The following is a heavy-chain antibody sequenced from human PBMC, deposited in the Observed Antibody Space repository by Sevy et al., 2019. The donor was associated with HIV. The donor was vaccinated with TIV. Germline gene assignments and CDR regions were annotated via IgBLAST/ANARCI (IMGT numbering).Heavy chain of an antibody. J-gene: IGHJ6*02. CDR1: GFTFSSYA. D-gene: IGHD3-10*01. CDR3: AKVSGSGSYYHYYYYYGMDV. CDR2: ISGSGGST. Sequence: GGSLRLPCAASGFTFSSYAMSWVRQAPGKGLEWVSAISGSGGSTYYADSVKGRFTISRDNSKNTLYLQMNSLRAEDTAVYYCAKVSGSGSYYHYYYYYGMDVWGQGTTVTVSS. V-gene: IGHV3-23*01.